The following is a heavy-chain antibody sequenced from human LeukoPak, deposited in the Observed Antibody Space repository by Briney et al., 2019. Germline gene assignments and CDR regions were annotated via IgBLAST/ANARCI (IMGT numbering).Heavy chain of an antibody. CDR3: ARDREYYNNRRGTLAT. CDR1: GGTFSSYA. J-gene: IGHJ4*02. D-gene: IGHD2/OR15-2a*01. V-gene: IGHV1-69*13. Sequence: GASVKVSCKASGGTFSSYAISWVRQAPGQGLEWMGGIIPIFGTANYAQKFQGRVTITADESTSTAYMELSSLRSEDTAVYYCARDREYYNNRRGTLATWGRGTLVTVSS. CDR2: IIPIFGTA.